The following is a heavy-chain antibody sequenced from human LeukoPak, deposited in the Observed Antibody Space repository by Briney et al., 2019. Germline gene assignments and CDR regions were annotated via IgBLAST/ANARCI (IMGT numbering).Heavy chain of an antibody. D-gene: IGHD1-26*01. CDR2: IIPIFGTA. CDR3: ARDRRELLYFGGMDV. CDR1: GGTFSSYA. Sequence: ASVKVSCKASGGTFSSYAISWVRQAPGQGLEWMGGIIPIFGTANYAQKFQGRVTITADKSTSTAYMELSSLRSEDTAVYYCARDRRELLYFGGMDVWGKGTTVTVSS. V-gene: IGHV1-69*06. J-gene: IGHJ6*03.